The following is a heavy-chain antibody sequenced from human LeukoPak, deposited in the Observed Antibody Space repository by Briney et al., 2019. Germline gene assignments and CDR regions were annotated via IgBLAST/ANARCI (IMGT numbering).Heavy chain of an antibody. Sequence: SETLSLTCTVSGGSISSYYWSWIRQPPGKGLEWIGYIYYSGSTNYNPSLKSRVTISVDTSKNQFSLKLSSVTAADTAVYYCARQLLNYDGSGYYYGIDAFDIWGQGTMVTVSS. J-gene: IGHJ3*02. CDR2: IYYSGST. D-gene: IGHD3-22*01. V-gene: IGHV4-59*08. CDR3: ARQLLNYDGSGYYYGIDAFDI. CDR1: GGSISSYY.